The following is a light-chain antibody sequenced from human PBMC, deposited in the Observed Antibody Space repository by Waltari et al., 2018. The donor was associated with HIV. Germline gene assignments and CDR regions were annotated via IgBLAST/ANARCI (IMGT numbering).Light chain of an antibody. CDR2: RNV. J-gene: IGLJ3*02. Sequence: QSVLTQPPSVSGAPGQRVTISCTGSRTNIGAGYDVHWYQQLPGIAPKLLIFRNVNRPSGVPDRFSGSKSGTSASLAITGLQAEDEADFYCQSYDTSLGGWVFGGGTKLTVL. CDR1: RTNIGAGYD. V-gene: IGLV1-40*01. CDR3: QSYDTSLGGWV.